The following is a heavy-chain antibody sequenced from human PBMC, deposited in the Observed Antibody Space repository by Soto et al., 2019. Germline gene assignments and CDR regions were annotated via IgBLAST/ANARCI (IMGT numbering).Heavy chain of an antibody. D-gene: IGHD6-13*01. Sequence: EVQLLESGGGLVQPGGSLRLSCAASGFTFSSYAMSWVRQAPGKGLEWVSAISGSGGSTYYADSVKGRFTISRDNSKNTMYLQMNSLRAEDTAVYYCAKDPKYSSSLGWFDPWGQGTLVTVSS. V-gene: IGHV3-23*01. CDR2: ISGSGGST. J-gene: IGHJ5*02. CDR3: AKDPKYSSSLGWFDP. CDR1: GFTFSSYA.